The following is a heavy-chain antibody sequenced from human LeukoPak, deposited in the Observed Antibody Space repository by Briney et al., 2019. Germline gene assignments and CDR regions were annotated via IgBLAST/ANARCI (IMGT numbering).Heavy chain of an antibody. D-gene: IGHD2-8*01. CDR3: WRPHCSNSVCSSSRVDF. Sequence: PSETLSLTCSVSGDSITTNNYYWGWIRQPPGKGLEWIGNIHYSGSTYYSPSLKNRVTISVDTSKNQFSLRLKSVTAAGTAVYYCWRPHCSNSVCSSSRVDFWGQGTLVTVSS. CDR2: IHYSGST. V-gene: IGHV4-39*01. CDR1: GDSITTNNYY. J-gene: IGHJ4*02.